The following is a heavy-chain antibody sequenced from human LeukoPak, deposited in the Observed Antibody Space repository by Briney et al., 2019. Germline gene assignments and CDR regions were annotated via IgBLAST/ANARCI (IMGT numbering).Heavy chain of an antibody. CDR3: AVLRDIVVVVAATRDDAFDS. D-gene: IGHD2-15*01. Sequence: SVKDSCKGSGGTFSSYAISWVRQAPGQGLEWMGGIIPIFGTANYAQKFQGRVTITADASTSTAYMELSSLRSEDTAVYYCAVLRDIVVVVAATRDDAFDSWGEGTMVTVSS. V-gene: IGHV1-69*01. J-gene: IGHJ3*02. CDR2: IIPIFGTA. CDR1: GGTFSSYA.